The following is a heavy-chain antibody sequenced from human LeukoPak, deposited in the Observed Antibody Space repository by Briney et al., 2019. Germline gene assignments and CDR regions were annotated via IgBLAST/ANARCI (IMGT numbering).Heavy chain of an antibody. V-gene: IGHV4-39*01. CDR2: IFYSGST. Sequence: SETLSLTCTVSSGSISTSNYYWGWVRQPPGKALEWIGNIFYSGSTYYSPSLKSRVTISLDTSRNQFSLKLNSVTAADTAVYYCARHTGRRLPRGIFDYWGQGTLVTVSS. CDR3: ARHTGRRLPRGIFDY. J-gene: IGHJ4*02. CDR1: SGSISTSNYY. D-gene: IGHD5-24*01.